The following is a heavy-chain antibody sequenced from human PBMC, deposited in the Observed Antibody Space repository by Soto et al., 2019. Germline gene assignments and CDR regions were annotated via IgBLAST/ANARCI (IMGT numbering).Heavy chain of an antibody. Sequence: SETLSLTCAVYGGSFSGYHWRWIRQPPGKGLEWIGEINHSGSTNYNPSLKSRVTISVDTSKDQFSLKLSSVTAADTAVYYCARGRRYFDWSTSSYYGMDVWGQGTTVTVSS. D-gene: IGHD3-9*01. CDR1: GGSFSGYH. J-gene: IGHJ6*02. V-gene: IGHV4-34*01. CDR3: ARGRRYFDWSTSSYYGMDV. CDR2: INHSGST.